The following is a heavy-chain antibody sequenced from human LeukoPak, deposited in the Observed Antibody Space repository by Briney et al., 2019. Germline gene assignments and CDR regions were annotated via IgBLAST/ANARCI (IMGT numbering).Heavy chain of an antibody. CDR2: IYYSGST. CDR3: ARGSSGYLPDY. D-gene: IGHD3-22*01. Sequence: SETLSLTCTVSGGSISSYYWSWIRQPPGKGLEWIGYIYYSGSTNYNPSLKSRVTISVDTSKNQFSLKLSSVTVADTAVYYCARGSSGYLPDYWGQGTLVTVSS. CDR1: GGSISSYY. J-gene: IGHJ4*02. V-gene: IGHV4-59*01.